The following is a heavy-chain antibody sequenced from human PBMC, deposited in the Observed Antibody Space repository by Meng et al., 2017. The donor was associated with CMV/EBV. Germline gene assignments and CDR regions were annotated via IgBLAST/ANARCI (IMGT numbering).Heavy chain of an antibody. V-gene: IGHV3-30-3*01. CDR3: ARFRIQLWSPKSELSYYFDY. J-gene: IGHJ4*02. Sequence: GESLKISCAASGFTFSSYAMHWVRQAPGKGLEWVAVISYDGSNKYYADSVKGRFNISRDNSKNTLYLQMNSLRAEDTAVYYCARFRIQLWSPKSELSYYFDYWGQGTLVTVSS. D-gene: IGHD5-18*01. CDR2: ISYDGSNK. CDR1: GFTFSSYA.